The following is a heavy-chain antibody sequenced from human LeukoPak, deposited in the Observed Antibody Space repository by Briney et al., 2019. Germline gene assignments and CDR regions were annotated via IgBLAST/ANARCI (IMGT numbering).Heavy chain of an antibody. CDR3: VAYYDILTGYKY. CDR2: INSDGINT. Sequence: GGSLRLSCAASGFTFSNYWMHWVRQAPGKGLVWVSRINSDGINTSYADSVKGRFTISRDNAKNTLNLQMNSLRAEDTAVYYCVAYYDILTGYKYWGQGTLVTVSS. CDR1: GFTFSNYW. V-gene: IGHV3-74*01. D-gene: IGHD3-9*01. J-gene: IGHJ4*02.